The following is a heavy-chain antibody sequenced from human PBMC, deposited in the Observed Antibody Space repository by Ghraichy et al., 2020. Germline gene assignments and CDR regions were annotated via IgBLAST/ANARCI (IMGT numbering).Heavy chain of an antibody. J-gene: IGHJ5*02. CDR3: ARAAS. V-gene: IGHV3-7*03. CDR2: IKPDGSER. CDR1: GFTISGYW. Sequence: GGSLRLSCTFSGFTISGYWMSWVRQAPGKGLEWVANIKPDGSERAYGDSVKGRFTISRDDTKNSLFLQMNSLRAEDTAVYYCARAASWGQGTLVTVSS.